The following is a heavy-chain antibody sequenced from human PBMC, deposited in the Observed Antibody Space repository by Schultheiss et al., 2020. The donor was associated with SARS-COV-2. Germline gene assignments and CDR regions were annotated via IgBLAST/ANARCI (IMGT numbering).Heavy chain of an antibody. J-gene: IGHJ4*02. CDR2: ISWDGGST. CDR3: AKASGSYPDS. D-gene: IGHD1-26*01. CDR1: GFTFSSYW. Sequence: GESLKISCAASGFTFSSYWMHWVRQAPGKGLEWVSLISWDGGSTYYADSVKGRFTISRDNSKNSLYLQMNSLRVEDTALYYCAKASGSYPDSWGQGTLVTVSS. V-gene: IGHV3-43D*03.